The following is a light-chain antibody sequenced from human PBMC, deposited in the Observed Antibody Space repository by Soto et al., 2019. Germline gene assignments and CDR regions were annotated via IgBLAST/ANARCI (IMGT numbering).Light chain of an antibody. CDR2: GDS. CDR3: QSSDSRLSGSDV. V-gene: IGLV1-40*01. CDR1: SSNIGAGYD. Sequence: QAVVTQPPSVSGAPGRRVTISCTGSSSNIGAGYDVNWYQQLPGTAPKLLIFGDSNRPSGVPDRFSGSKSGTSASLAITGLQAADEADYYCQSSDSRLSGSDVFGTGTKLTVL. J-gene: IGLJ1*01.